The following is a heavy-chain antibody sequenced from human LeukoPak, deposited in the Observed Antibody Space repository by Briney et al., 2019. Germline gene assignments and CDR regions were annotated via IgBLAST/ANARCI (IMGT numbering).Heavy chain of an antibody. J-gene: IGHJ4*02. Sequence: GASVKVSCKASGYTFTNYYIHWVRQAPGQGLEWMGWINSNRGGTNYAQKFQGRVTMTRDTSISTAYMELRSVRSDDTAVYYCARDGSALRAYRFGQQDYWGQGTLVTVSS. CDR3: ARDGSALRAYRFGQQDY. D-gene: IGHD3-16*01. CDR2: INSNRGGT. CDR1: GYTFTNYY. V-gene: IGHV1-2*02.